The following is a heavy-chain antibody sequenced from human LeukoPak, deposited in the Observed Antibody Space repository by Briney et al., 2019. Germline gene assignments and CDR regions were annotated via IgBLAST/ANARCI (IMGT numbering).Heavy chain of an antibody. D-gene: IGHD3-10*01. CDR1: GFTFNRYN. J-gene: IGHJ4*02. V-gene: IGHV3-48*04. CDR3: ARGFGRFGHRFGY. CDR2: MSSRDNTR. Sequence: GGSLRLSCAASGFTFNRYNMNWVRQAPGKGLEWISYMSSRDNTRYYAESVRGRFTMSKDNAKNTLSLQMNSLRAEDTAFYYCARGFGRFGHRFGYLGQGTLVTVSS.